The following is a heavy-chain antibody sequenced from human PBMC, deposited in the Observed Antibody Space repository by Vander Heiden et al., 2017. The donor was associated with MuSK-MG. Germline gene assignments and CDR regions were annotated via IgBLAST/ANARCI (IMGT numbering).Heavy chain of an antibody. CDR2: IIPIFGTA. CDR1: GGTFSRSA. D-gene: IGHD3-9*01. Sequence: QVQLVQSGAEVKKPGSSVKVSCTASGGTFSRSAISCVRQAPGQGLEWMGGIIPIFGTANYAQKFQGRVTITADEATSTAYMELSSLRSEDTAVYYCARDRYDIWTGYYYYMDVWGKGTTVTVSS. J-gene: IGHJ6*03. CDR3: ARDRYDIWTGYYYYMDV. V-gene: IGHV1-69*01.